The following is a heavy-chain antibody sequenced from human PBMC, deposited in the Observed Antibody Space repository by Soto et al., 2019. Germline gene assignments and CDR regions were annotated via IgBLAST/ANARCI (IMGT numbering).Heavy chain of an antibody. CDR2: ISTGGTYL. D-gene: IGHD2-2*01. Sequence: GGSLRLSCVASGFSFRTHTLVWVRQAPGKGLEWVSYISTGGTYLEYAHSVKGRFTISRDDAADSVFLQMNSLKGDDTAVYYCVKGGEDITSTYGMDVWGQGTTVTVSS. V-gene: IGHV3-21*06. CDR1: GFSFRTHT. J-gene: IGHJ6*02. CDR3: VKGGEDITSTYGMDV.